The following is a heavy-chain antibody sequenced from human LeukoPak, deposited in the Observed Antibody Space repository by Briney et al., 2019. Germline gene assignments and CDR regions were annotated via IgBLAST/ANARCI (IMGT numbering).Heavy chain of an antibody. Sequence: ASVKVSCKASGYTFTGYYMHWVRQAPGQGLEWMGWINPNSGGTNYAQKFQGRVTMTRDTSISTAYMELRSLRSDDTAVYYCARATGYSYGAHFDYWGQGTLVTVSS. V-gene: IGHV1-2*02. J-gene: IGHJ4*02. CDR3: ARATGYSYGAHFDY. CDR2: INPNSGGT. D-gene: IGHD5-18*01. CDR1: GYTFTGYY.